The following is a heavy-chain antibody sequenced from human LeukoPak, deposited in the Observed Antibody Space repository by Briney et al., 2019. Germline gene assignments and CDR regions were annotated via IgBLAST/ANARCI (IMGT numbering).Heavy chain of an antibody. CDR2: INSDGSST. V-gene: IGHV3-74*01. CDR3: ARALSRTVTTFGDWYFDL. J-gene: IGHJ2*01. D-gene: IGHD4-17*01. Sequence: GGSLRLSCAASGFTFSSYWMHWVRQAPGKGLVWVSRINSDGSSTSYADSVKGRFTISRDNAKNTLYLQMNSLRAEDTAVYYCARALSRTVTTFGDWYFDLWGRGTLVTVSS. CDR1: GFTFSSYW.